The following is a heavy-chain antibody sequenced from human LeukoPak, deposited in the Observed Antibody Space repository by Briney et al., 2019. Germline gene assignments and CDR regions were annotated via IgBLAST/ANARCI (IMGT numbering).Heavy chain of an antibody. CDR2: ISSSSSYT. CDR3: ARVSVVVTKGGLYGMDV. Sequence: GGSLRLSCAASGFTFSDYYMSWIRQGPGKGLEWVSYISSSSSYTNYADSVRGRFTISRDNAKNSLYLQMNSLRAEDTAVYYCARVSVVVTKGGLYGMDVWGQGTTVTVSS. D-gene: IGHD2-21*02. V-gene: IGHV3-11*06. CDR1: GFTFSDYY. J-gene: IGHJ6*02.